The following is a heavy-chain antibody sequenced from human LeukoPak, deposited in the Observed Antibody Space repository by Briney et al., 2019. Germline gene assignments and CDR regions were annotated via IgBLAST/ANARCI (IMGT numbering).Heavy chain of an antibody. J-gene: IGHJ2*01. Sequence: GGSLRLSCAASGFTFSSYAMHWVRQAPGKGLEYVSAISHNGGSTYYANSVKGRITISRDNSKNTLYLQMGSLREEDMAVYYCARDWAGAVRWYFDLWGRGTLVTVSS. CDR3: ARDWAGAVRWYFDL. V-gene: IGHV3-64*01. CDR1: GFTFSSYA. CDR2: ISHNGGST. D-gene: IGHD3-16*01.